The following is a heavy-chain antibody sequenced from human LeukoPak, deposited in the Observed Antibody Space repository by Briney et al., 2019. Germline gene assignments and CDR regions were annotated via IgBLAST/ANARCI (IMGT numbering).Heavy chain of an antibody. Sequence: GGSLRLSCAASGFSFSTYSFSWVRQAPGKGLEWVSGISASGGDTFYADSVKGRFTISRDNSKNTLSLQMNSLRVEDTAIYYCAKDVRRCNGACTWGQGTLVTVSS. CDR3: AKDVRRCNGACT. CDR2: ISASGGDT. J-gene: IGHJ5*02. V-gene: IGHV3-23*01. D-gene: IGHD2-8*01. CDR1: GFSFSTYS.